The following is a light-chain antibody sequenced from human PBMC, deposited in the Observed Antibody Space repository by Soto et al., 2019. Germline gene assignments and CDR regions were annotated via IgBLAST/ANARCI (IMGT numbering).Light chain of an antibody. CDR1: QSVTSTY. Sequence: EIVLTQSPGTLSLSPGERATLSCRASQSVTSTYLAWYRQKPGQAPRLRIYGASNRATGIPDRFTGSGSGTDFTLTISRLEPEDCAVYYCQQYGSSPLTFGGGPKVEIK. J-gene: IGKJ4*01. CDR2: GAS. V-gene: IGKV3-20*01. CDR3: QQYGSSPLT.